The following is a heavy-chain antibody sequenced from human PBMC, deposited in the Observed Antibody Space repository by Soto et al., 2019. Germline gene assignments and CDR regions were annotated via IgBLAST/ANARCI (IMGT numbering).Heavy chain of an antibody. CDR1: GFTFSSHS. D-gene: IGHD5-18*01. CDR2: ISGSGATK. CDR3: ARAIRGFSYVVDY. J-gene: IGHJ4*02. V-gene: IGHV3-48*02. Sequence: GGSLRLSCAASGFTFSSHSINWVRQAPGKGLEWVSYISGSGATKYYADSVKGRFTISRDNARNSLYLQMSSLSDGDTAVYYCARAIRGFSYVVDYWGQGTLVTVSS.